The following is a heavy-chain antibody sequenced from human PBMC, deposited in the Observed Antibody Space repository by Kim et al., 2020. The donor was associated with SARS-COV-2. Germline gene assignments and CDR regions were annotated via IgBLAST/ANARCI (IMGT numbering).Heavy chain of an antibody. D-gene: IGHD2-2*02. CDR3: AKPENRCSSDSCHIFY. Sequence: GGSLRLSCAASGFTFISNAMSWVRQAPGKGLEWVSTVSGSGDITYYADSVKGRFTISRDNSKNMLHLQMNSLRAEDTAVYYCAKPENRCSSDSCHIFYWGHGTLVTVSS. CDR1: GFTFISNA. J-gene: IGHJ4*01. CDR2: VSGSGDIT. V-gene: IGHV3-23*01.